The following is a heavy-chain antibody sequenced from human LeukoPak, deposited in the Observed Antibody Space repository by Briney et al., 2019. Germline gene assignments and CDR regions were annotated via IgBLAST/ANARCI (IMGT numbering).Heavy chain of an antibody. CDR1: GGSISTYY. J-gene: IGHJ4*02. V-gene: IGHV4-59*08. D-gene: IGHD1-26*01. CDR2: IFYSGST. CDR3: ARQPYMLGAYYFDY. Sequence: SETLSLTCTVSGGSISTYYWTWIRQPPGKGLEWIGYIFYSGSTNYNPSLKSRVTLSVDTSKNQFSLKLGSVTAADTAVYYCARQPYMLGAYYFDYWGQGTLVTVSS.